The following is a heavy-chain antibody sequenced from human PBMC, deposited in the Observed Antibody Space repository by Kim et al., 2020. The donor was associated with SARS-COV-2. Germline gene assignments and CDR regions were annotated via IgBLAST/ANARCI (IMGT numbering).Heavy chain of an antibody. Sequence: GGSLRLSCAASGFTFSSYSMNWVRQAPGKGLEWVSSISSSSSYIYYADSVKGRFTISRDNAKNSLYLQMNSLRAEDTAVYYCARDLDGGPRVFDYWGQGTLVTVSS. J-gene: IGHJ4*02. CDR2: ISSSSSYI. CDR1: GFTFSSYS. V-gene: IGHV3-21*01. CDR3: ARDLDGGPRVFDY.